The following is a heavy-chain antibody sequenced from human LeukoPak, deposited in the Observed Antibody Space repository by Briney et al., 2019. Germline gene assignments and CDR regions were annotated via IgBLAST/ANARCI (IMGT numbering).Heavy chain of an antibody. CDR2: ISSSGSTI. CDR1: GFTFSDYY. Sequence: GGSLRLSCAASGFTFSDYYMSWIRQAPGKGLEWVSYISSSGSTIYYADSVKGRFTISRDNAKNSLYLQMNSLRAEDTAVYYCASPGITMVRGVNWFDPWGQGTLVTVSS. V-gene: IGHV3-11*01. CDR3: ASPGITMVRGVNWFDP. J-gene: IGHJ5*02. D-gene: IGHD3-10*01.